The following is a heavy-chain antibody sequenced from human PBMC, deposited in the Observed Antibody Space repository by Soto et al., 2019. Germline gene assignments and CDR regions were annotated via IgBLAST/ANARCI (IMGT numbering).Heavy chain of an antibody. J-gene: IGHJ4*02. V-gene: IGHV3-21*01. D-gene: IGHD2-15*01. CDR1: GFTFSSYG. CDR3: ARDGGVAATLANYFDY. CDR2: MSRSSRYI. Sequence: PVGSLRLSCAASGFTFSSYGMHWVRQAPGKGLEWVSSMSRSSRYIYYADSVKGRFTISRDNAKNSVYLQMNSLRAEDTAVYYCARDGGVAATLANYFDYWGQGTMVTVSS.